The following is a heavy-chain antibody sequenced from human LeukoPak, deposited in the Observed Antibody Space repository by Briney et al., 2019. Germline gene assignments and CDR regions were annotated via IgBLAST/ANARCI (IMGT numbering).Heavy chain of an antibody. Sequence: PGGSLRLSCAASGFTFSNYAMTWVRQGPGKGLEWVSAISGGGDYTLYADAVKGRYTTSRDNSKNTLFLQMSSLRAEDTAVYYCAKNYGVSRPYYDYWGQGILVTVSS. CDR1: GFTFSNYA. D-gene: IGHD4-17*01. V-gene: IGHV3-23*01. J-gene: IGHJ4*02. CDR2: ISGGGDYT. CDR3: AKNYGVSRPYYDY.